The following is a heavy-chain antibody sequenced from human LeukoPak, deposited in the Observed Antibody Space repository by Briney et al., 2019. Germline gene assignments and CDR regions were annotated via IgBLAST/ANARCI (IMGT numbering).Heavy chain of an antibody. CDR1: GYTFNGYY. CDR2: IIPIFGTA. J-gene: IGHJ3*02. D-gene: IGHD3-10*01. V-gene: IGHV1-18*04. Sequence: ASVKVSCKASGYTFNGYYIHWVRQAPGQGLEWMGGIIPIFGTANYAQKLQGRVTMTTDTSTSTAYMELRSLRSDDTAVYYCARDSSPMVRGVLDIWGQGTMVTVSS. CDR3: ARDSSPMVRGVLDI.